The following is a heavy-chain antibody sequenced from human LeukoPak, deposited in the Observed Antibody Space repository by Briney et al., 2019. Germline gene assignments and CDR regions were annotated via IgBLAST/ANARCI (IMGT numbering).Heavy chain of an antibody. J-gene: IGHJ4*02. CDR2: INPSGGST. V-gene: IGHV1-46*01. CDR3: AREQYRHGGKSFYFDY. D-gene: IGHD4-23*01. CDR1: GYTFTSYY. Sequence: ASVKVSCKASGYTFTSYYMHWVRQAPGQGLEWMGIINPSGGSTGYAQKFQGRVTMTRDTSTSTLYMELSSLRSEDTAVYYCAREQYRHGGKSFYFDYWGQGTLVTVSS.